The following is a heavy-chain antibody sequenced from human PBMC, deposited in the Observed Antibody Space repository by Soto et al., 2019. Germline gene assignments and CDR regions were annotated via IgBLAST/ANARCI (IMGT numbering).Heavy chain of an antibody. V-gene: IGHV5-10-1*01. CDR3: ALALGPTTGLDY. Sequence: GESLKLSCKGSGYSFAGYWITWVRQKPGKGLEWMGRIDPSDSQTYYSPSFRGHVTISVTKSITTVFLQWSSLRASDTAVYYCALALGPTTGLDYWGQGTLVTVSS. CDR1: GYSFAGYW. D-gene: IGHD1-26*01. J-gene: IGHJ4*02. CDR2: IDPSDSQT.